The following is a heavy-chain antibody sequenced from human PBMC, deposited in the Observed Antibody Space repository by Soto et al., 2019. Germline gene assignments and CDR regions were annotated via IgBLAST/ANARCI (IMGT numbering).Heavy chain of an antibody. CDR2: IIPIVGRP. Sequence: QVQLVQSGAEVKKPGSSVKVSCKASGGTFNTYTISWVRQALGQGLEWMGRIIPIVGRPNYAQRFQGRVTITADKSTSTVYMELSSLRSEDTAIYYCARDSDYDLRQWGQGTLVTVSS. V-gene: IGHV1-69*08. D-gene: IGHD5-12*01. CDR1: GGTFNTYT. CDR3: ARDSDYDLRQ. J-gene: IGHJ4*02.